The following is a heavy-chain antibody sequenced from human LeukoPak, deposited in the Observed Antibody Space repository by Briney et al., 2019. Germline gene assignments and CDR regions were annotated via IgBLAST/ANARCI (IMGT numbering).Heavy chain of an antibody. V-gene: IGHV4-4*07. J-gene: IGHJ5*02. CDR1: GGAISANY. D-gene: IGHD3-22*01. CDR3: ARDTSSSGYYYVSHWFDP. Sequence: PSETLSLTCTVSGGAISANYWNWIRQPAGKVLEWIGRIYTSGSTNYNPSLKSRVTMSVDTSKNQFSLKLSSVTAADTAVYYCARDTSSSGYYYVSHWFDPWGQGTLVTVSS. CDR2: IYTSGST.